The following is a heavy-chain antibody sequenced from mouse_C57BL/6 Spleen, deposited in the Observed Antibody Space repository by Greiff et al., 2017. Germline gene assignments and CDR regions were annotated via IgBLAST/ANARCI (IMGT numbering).Heavy chain of an antibody. CDR3: ASRVTTGGYYFDY. Sequence: VQLHQPGAELVRPGSSVKLSCKASGYTFTSYWMDWVKQRPGQGLEWIGNIYPSDSETHYNQKFKDKATLTVDKSSSTAYMQLSSLTSEDSAVYYCASRVTTGGYYFDYWGQGTTLTVSS. D-gene: IGHD2-2*01. V-gene: IGHV1-61*01. CDR2: IYPSDSET. CDR1: GYTFTSYW. J-gene: IGHJ2*01.